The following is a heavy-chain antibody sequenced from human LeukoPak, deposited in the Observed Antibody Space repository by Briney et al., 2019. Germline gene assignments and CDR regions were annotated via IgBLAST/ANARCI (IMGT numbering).Heavy chain of an antibody. CDR2: IYTSGST. CDR1: GGSFSGYY. V-gene: IGHV4-4*07. J-gene: IGHJ6*03. CDR3: ARELKVFEPFYYYYYMDV. Sequence: SETLSLTCAVYGGSFSGYYRSWIRQPAGKGLEWIGRIYTSGSTNYNPSLKSRVTMSVDTSKNQFSLKLSSVTAADTAVYYCARELKVFEPFYYYYYMDVWGKGTTVTVSS. D-gene: IGHD3-10*01.